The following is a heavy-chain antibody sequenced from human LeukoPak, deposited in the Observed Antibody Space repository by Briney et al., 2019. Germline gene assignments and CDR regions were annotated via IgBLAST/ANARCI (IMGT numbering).Heavy chain of an antibody. V-gene: IGHV3-23*01. CDR2: ISGSGGST. CDR1: GFTFSSYA. Sequence: GGSLRLSCAASGFTFSSYAMSWVRQAPRKGLEWVSAISGSGGSTYYADSVKGRFTISRDNSKNTLYLQMNSLRAEDTAVYYCAKSYESSRIAAAGPPGDYWGQGTLVTVSS. D-gene: IGHD6-13*01. CDR3: AKSYESSRIAAAGPPGDY. J-gene: IGHJ4*02.